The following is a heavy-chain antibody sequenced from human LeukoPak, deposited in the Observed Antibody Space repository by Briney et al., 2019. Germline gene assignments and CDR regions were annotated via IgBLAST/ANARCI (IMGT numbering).Heavy chain of an antibody. CDR1: GRSISSYY. J-gene: IGHJ5*02. CDR2: IYYSGSA. D-gene: IGHD3-10*01. V-gene: IGHV4-59*01. CDR3: AIYAGSYPWFDP. Sequence: SATLSLTRTVSGRSISSYYWSWIRQPPGKGLEWIGYIYYSGSANNNPSLKSRVTITVDTSKNHFSLKLSAVTAAYTALYYCAIYAGSYPWFDPWGQGTLVTVSS.